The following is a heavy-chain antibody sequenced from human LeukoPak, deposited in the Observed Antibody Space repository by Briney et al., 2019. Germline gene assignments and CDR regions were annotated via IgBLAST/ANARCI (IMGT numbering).Heavy chain of an antibody. CDR3: ARDVYHFDF. Sequence: PGGSLRLSCAASGFSLSSYEVNWVSQAPGKGLEWVSYISTSGSTKYYADSVKGRFTISRDNAKNTLYLQMNSLRAEDTAVYYCARDVYHFDFWGQGTLVTVSS. V-gene: IGHV3-48*03. CDR2: ISTSGSTK. CDR1: GFSLSSYE. J-gene: IGHJ4*02. D-gene: IGHD1-14*01.